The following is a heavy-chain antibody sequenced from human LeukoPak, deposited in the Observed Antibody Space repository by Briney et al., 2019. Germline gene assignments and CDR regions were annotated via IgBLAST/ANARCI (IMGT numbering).Heavy chain of an antibody. D-gene: IGHD6-13*01. V-gene: IGHV4-59*01. Sequence: SETLSLTCTVSGGSISSYYWSWIRQPPGKGLERIGYIYYSGSTNYNPSLKSRVTISVDTSKNQFSLKLSSVTAADTAVFYCARDVYIAGNDAFDIWGQGTMVTVSS. CDR3: ARDVYIAGNDAFDI. J-gene: IGHJ3*02. CDR2: IYYSGST. CDR1: GGSISSYY.